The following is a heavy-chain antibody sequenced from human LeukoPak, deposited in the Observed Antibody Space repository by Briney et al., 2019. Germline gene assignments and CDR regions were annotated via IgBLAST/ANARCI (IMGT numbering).Heavy chain of an antibody. V-gene: IGHV3-48*03. CDR2: ISSSDSTI. D-gene: IGHD3-10*01. Sequence: QTGGSLRLSCAASGFTFSSYEMSWVRQAPGKGLEWVSYISSSDSTIYYADSVKGRFTISRDNAKNSLYLQMNSLRAEDTAVYYCARQARVLKWFGDRLGGSDWFDPWGQGTLVTVSS. CDR1: GFTFSSYE. J-gene: IGHJ5*02. CDR3: ARQARVLKWFGDRLGGSDWFDP.